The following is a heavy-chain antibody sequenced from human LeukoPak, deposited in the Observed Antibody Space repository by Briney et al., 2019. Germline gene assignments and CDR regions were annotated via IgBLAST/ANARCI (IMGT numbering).Heavy chain of an antibody. D-gene: IGHD6-6*01. CDR2: IIPIFGTA. Sequence: GASVKVSCKASGGTFSSYAISWVRQAPGQGLEWKGGIIPIFGTANYAQKFQGRVTITADESTSTAYMELSSLRSEDTAVYYCARAQWGGSSSWDHWGQGTLVTVSS. CDR1: GGTFSSYA. V-gene: IGHV1-69*13. J-gene: IGHJ4*02. CDR3: ARAQWGGSSSWDH.